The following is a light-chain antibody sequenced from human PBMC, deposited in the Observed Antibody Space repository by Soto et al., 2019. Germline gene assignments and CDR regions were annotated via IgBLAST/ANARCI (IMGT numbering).Light chain of an antibody. Sequence: DIQMTQSPSTLSASVGDRVTITCRASQSISSWLAWYQQKPGKAPKLLIYEASSLECGVPSRFSGSRSGTEFTLPISSLHPDDFATYCCQQYNSYYPPTFGQGTKVDIK. CDR3: QQYNSYYPPT. J-gene: IGKJ1*01. CDR1: QSISSW. V-gene: IGKV1-5*03. CDR2: EAS.